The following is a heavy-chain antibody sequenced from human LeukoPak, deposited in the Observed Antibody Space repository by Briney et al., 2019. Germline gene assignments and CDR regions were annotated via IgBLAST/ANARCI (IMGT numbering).Heavy chain of an antibody. CDR3: ARGYSSSWQNWFDP. D-gene: IGHD6-13*01. CDR1: GYTFTSYG. Sequence: GASVKVSCKASGYTFTSYGISWVRQAPGQGLEWMGWISAYNGNTNYAQKLQGRVTMTTDTSTSTAHMELRSLRSDDTAVYYCARGYSSSWQNWFDPWGQGTLVTVSS. CDR2: ISAYNGNT. J-gene: IGHJ5*02. V-gene: IGHV1-18*01.